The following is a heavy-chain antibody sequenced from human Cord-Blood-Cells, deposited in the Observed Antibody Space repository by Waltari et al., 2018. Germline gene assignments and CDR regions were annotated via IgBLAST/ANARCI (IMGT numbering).Heavy chain of an antibody. CDR2: IYPGDSDT. D-gene: IGHD1-1*01. Sequence: EVQLVQSGAEVKKPGESLKISCKGSGYSFTSYWIGRVRQLPGTGLEWMGLIYPGDSDTRYSPSFQGQVTISADKSISTAYLQWSSLKASDTAMYYCARLGPSTTGITTIDWFDPWGQGTLVTVSS. CDR3: ARLGPSTTGITTIDWFDP. CDR1: GYSFTSYW. V-gene: IGHV5-51*01. J-gene: IGHJ5*02.